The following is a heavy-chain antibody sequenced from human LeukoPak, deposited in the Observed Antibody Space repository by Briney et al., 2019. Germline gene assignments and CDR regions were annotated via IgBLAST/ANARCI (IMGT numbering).Heavy chain of an antibody. CDR1: GFTFSSYG. Sequence: GGSLRLSCAASGFTFSSYGMHWVRQAPGKGLEWVAFIRYDGSNKYYADSVKGRFTISRDNAKNSLYLQMNSLRAEDTAVYYCAIIYLIVGATTFDYWGQGTLVTVSS. CDR3: AIIYLIVGATTFDY. V-gene: IGHV3-30*02. CDR2: IRYDGSNK. D-gene: IGHD1-26*01. J-gene: IGHJ4*02.